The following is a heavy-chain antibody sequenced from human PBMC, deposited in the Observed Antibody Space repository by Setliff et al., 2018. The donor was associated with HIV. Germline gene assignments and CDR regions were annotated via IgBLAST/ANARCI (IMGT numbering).Heavy chain of an antibody. CDR1: GDSISSYY. D-gene: IGHD3-22*01. Sequence: SETLSLTCTVSGDSISSYYWGWIRQPPGKGLEWIGSIYYSGTTYYNPSLKSRVTISVDTSKNQFSLKLSSVTAADTAVYYCASPPYYYDSSGSGEHFQHWGQGTLVTVSS. CDR2: IYYSGTT. V-gene: IGHV4-39*01. CDR3: ASPPYYYDSSGSGEHFQH. J-gene: IGHJ1*01.